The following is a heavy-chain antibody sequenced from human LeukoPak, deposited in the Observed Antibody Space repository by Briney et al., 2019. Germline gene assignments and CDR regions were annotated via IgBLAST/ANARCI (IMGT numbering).Heavy chain of an antibody. CDR2: INHSGST. Sequence: SETLSLTCTIYGASFSGYYWSWISQPPGNGMEWLGEINHSGSTNYNPSRKSRVPISVDTSMTQFSLKLSSVTAADMAVYYWAGSTRDGMDVWGQGTTVTVSS. D-gene: IGHD2-2*01. CDR3: AGSTRDGMDV. CDR1: GASFSGYY. V-gene: IGHV4-34*01. J-gene: IGHJ6*02.